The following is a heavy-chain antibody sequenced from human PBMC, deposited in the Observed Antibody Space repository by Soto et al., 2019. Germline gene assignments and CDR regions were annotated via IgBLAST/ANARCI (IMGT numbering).Heavy chain of an antibody. CDR1: GYSFSSYW. CDR2: IDPSDSYT. J-gene: IGHJ6*02. D-gene: IGHD6-13*01. CDR3: ARHGGSSWYVSGMDV. Sequence: GESLKISCQGSGYSFSSYWIGWVRQMPGKGLEWMGRIDPSDSYTNYSPSFEGHVTISSGGSTSTAFLQWSSLKASDTAMYYCARHGGSSWYVSGMDVWGQGTTVTVSS. V-gene: IGHV5-10-1*01.